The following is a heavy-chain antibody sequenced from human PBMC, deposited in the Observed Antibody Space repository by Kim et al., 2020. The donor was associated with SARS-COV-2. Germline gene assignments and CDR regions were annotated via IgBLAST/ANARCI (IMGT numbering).Heavy chain of an antibody. D-gene: IGHD3-22*01. CDR2: INHSGST. CDR1: GGSFSGYY. J-gene: IGHJ5*02. V-gene: IGHV4-34*01. Sequence: SETLSLTCAVYGGSFSGYYWSWIRQPPGKGLEWIGEINHSGSTNYNPSLKSRVTISVDTSKNQFSLKLSSVTAADTAVYYCARATNIWYYYDSSGYYWGFAPWGQGTLVTVSS. CDR3: ARATNIWYYYDSSGYYWGFAP.